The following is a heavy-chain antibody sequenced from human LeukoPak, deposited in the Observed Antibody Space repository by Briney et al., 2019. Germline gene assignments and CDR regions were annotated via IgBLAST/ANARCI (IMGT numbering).Heavy chain of an antibody. CDR2: IYYSGST. Sequence: WETLSLTCTVSGGSISSSSYYWGWIRQRPGKGREWIGSIYYSGSTYDNPSLKSRVTISVNTSKNQFSLKLSSVTAAAPAVYSRARGTAIVGVWGQGPLVPVSS. CDR3: ARGTAIVGV. D-gene: IGHD3-3*01. J-gene: IGHJ4*02. V-gene: IGHV4-39*07. CDR1: GGSISSSSYY.